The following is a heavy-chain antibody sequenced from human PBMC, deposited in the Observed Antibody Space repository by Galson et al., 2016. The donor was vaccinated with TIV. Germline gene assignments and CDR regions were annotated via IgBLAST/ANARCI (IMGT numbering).Heavy chain of an antibody. CDR3: ARMLFDIVQAPAATPTGYFDP. Sequence: SLRLSCAASRFSFHTYWMSWLRQAPGKGLEWVASINDGGSEKDYVDSVKGRFTISRDNAQNSLYLQMDSLRAEDTAVYYCARMLFDIVQAPAATPTGYFDPWGQGTLVTVSS. J-gene: IGHJ5*02. V-gene: IGHV3-7*01. D-gene: IGHD2-2*01. CDR2: INDGGSEK. CDR1: RFSFHTYW.